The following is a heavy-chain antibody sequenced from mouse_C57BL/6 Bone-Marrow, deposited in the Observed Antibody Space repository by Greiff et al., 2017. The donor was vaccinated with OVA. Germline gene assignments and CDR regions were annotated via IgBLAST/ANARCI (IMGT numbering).Heavy chain of an antibody. CDR1: GFPFSDYG. Sequence: EVQGVESGGGLVKPGGSLKLSCAASGFPFSDYGMHWVRQAPEKGLEWVAYISSGSSTIYYADTVQGRFTIASENAKNTLFLQMTRLRSEDTAMYYCAIWSYYFDYWGQGTTLTVSS. D-gene: IGHD1-1*02. J-gene: IGHJ2*01. CDR3: AIWSYYFDY. CDR2: ISSGSSTI. V-gene: IGHV5-17*01.